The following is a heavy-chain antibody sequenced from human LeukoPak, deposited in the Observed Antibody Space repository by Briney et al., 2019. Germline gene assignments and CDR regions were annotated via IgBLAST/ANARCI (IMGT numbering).Heavy chain of an antibody. Sequence: ASVKVSCKASGGTFSSYAISWVRQAPGQGLEWMGRIIPIFGTANYAQKFQGRVTITADKSTSTAYMELSSLRSEDTAVYYCARSYTYYYDRSGPFDYWGQGTLVTVSS. J-gene: IGHJ4*02. D-gene: IGHD3-22*01. V-gene: IGHV1-69*06. CDR1: GGTFSSYA. CDR2: IIPIFGTA. CDR3: ARSYTYYYDRSGPFDY.